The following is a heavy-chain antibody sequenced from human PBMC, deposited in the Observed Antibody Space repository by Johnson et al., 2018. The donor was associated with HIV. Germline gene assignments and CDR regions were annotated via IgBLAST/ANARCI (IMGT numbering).Heavy chain of an antibody. CDR1: QFSFTSYG. CDR2: ISDAVSST. V-gene: IGHV3-30*18. J-gene: IGHJ3*02. CDR3: AKEGSSSPWAFDI. D-gene: IGHD2-15*01. Sequence: QVQLVESGGGVVQPGTSLTLSCAASQFSFTSYGMHWVRQAPGKGLEWVAVISDAVSSTSYVDSVKGRFTISRDNSNNTLYLQMNNLIPEDTALYYCAKEGSSSPWAFDIWGQGTMVTVSS.